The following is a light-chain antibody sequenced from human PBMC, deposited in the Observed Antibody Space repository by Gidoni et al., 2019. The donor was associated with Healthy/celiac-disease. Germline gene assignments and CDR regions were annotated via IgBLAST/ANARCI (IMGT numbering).Light chain of an antibody. CDR2: DAS. J-gene: IGKJ2*01. CDR1: QDISNY. CDR3: QQYDNLPPYT. Sequence: DIQMTQSPSSLSASVGDRVTITCQASQDISNYLNWYQQEPGKAPKLLIYDASNLETGVPSRFSGSGSGTDFTFTISSLQPEDIATYYCQQYDNLPPYTFGQXTKLEIK. V-gene: IGKV1-33*01.